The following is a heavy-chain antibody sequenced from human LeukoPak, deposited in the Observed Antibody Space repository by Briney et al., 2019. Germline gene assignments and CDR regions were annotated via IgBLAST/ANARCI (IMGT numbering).Heavy chain of an antibody. CDR2: IIPILGIA. CDR1: GGTFSSYT. D-gene: IGHD2-15*01. Sequence: ASGKVSCKASGGTFSSYTISWVRQAPGQGLEWMGRIIPILGIANYAQKFQGRVTITAGKSTSTAYMELSSLRSEDTAVYYCASAYCSGGRCHDYWGQGTLVTVSS. J-gene: IGHJ4*02. V-gene: IGHV1-69*02. CDR3: ASAYCSGGRCHDY.